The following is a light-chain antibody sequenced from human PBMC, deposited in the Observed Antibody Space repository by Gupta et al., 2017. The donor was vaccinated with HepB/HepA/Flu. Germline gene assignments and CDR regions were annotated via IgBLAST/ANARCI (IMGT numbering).Light chain of an antibody. J-gene: IGLJ1*01. CDR1: SSNIGSR. CDR3: AAWDDSLNAYV. CDR2: TNN. Sequence: QSVLIQPPSASGTPGQRVIISCSGSSSNIGSRVNWYQQLPGTAPKLLINTNNQRPSGVPDRISGSKSGTSASLAISGLQSEDEADYYCAAWDDSLNAYVFGTGTEVTVL. V-gene: IGLV1-44*01.